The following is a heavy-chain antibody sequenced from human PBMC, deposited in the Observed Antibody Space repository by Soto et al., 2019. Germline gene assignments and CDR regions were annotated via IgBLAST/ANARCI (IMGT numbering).Heavy chain of an antibody. CDR2: ISYDGNNK. D-gene: IGHD5-18*01. J-gene: IGHJ6*02. V-gene: IGHV3-30*18. CDR3: AKGGQLWTNYYYYGMDV. CDR1: GFTFSSYG. Sequence: GGSMRLSCAASGFTFSSYGMHWVRQAPGKGLEWVAVISYDGNNKYYADSVKGRFTISRDNSKNTLYLQMNSLRAEDTAVYYCAKGGQLWTNYYYYGMDVWGQGTTVTVSS.